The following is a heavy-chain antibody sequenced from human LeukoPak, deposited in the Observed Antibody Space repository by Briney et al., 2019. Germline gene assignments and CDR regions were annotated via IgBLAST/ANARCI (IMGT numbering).Heavy chain of an antibody. CDR2: MNPNSGNT. V-gene: IGHV1-8*02. Sequence: ASVKVSCKASGYTFTSYGISWVRQATGQGLEWMGWMNPNSGNTGYAQKFQGRVTMTMNTSITTAYMELSSLRSEDTAVYYCARAASWSPIGDTYYYMDVWGKGTTVTISS. CDR3: ARAASWSPIGDTYYYMDV. CDR1: GYTFTSYG. D-gene: IGHD6-13*01. J-gene: IGHJ6*03.